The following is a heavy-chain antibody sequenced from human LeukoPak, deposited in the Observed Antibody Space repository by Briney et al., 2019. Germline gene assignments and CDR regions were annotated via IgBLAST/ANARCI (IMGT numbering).Heavy chain of an antibody. CDR3: ARLKGEASVTERFDY. CDR1: GGSISGYY. D-gene: IGHD3-16*01. J-gene: IGHJ4*02. V-gene: IGHV4-59*08. Sequence: PSDTLSLTCTVSGGSISGYYWTWIRQPPGKGLEGLGYIHYSGTTSHNPPLKSRVSISVDTSKNQFSLKVSSVTAADTAVYYCARLKGEASVTERFDYWGQGTLVTVSS. CDR2: IHYSGTT.